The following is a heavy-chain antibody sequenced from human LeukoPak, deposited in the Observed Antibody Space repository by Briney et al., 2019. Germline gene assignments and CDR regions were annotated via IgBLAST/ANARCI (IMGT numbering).Heavy chain of an antibody. V-gene: IGHV3-9*01. Sequence: GGSLRLSCAASGFTFNSYSMNWVRQAPGKGLEWVSGISWNSGSIGYADSVKGRFTISRDNAKNSLYLQMNSLRAEDTALYYCAKDTDGYNEAFDYWGQGTLVTVSS. CDR1: GFTFNSYS. J-gene: IGHJ4*02. CDR3: AKDTDGYNEAFDY. CDR2: ISWNSGSI. D-gene: IGHD5-24*01.